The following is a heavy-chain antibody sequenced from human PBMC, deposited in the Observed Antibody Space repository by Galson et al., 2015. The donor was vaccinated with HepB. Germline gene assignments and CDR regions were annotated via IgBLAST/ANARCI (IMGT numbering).Heavy chain of an antibody. J-gene: IGHJ4*02. CDR1: GYTFSSYG. CDR2: ISVYNGNT. V-gene: IGHV1-18*01. D-gene: IGHD3-16*02. Sequence: SVKLSCEASGYTFSSYGISWVRQAPGQGLEWMGWISVYNGNTKYAQQFQSRVTMTTDTSTTTAYTELRSLSSDDTAVYSCARGRRLVELSSFDYWGQGTLVTVSS. CDR3: ARGRRLVELSSFDY.